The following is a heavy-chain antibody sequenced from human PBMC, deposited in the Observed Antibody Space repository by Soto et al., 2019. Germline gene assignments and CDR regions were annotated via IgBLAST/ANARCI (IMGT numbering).Heavy chain of an antibody. J-gene: IGHJ4*02. CDR3: AREGTTTTTHY. D-gene: IGHD4-4*01. CDR1: GGIFSSYT. V-gene: IGHV1-69*04. Sequence: GASVKVSCKASGGIFSSYTISWVRQAPGQGLVWVGRIIPILGIANYAQKFQGRVTITADKSTSTAYMELSSLRSEDTAVYYCAREGTTTTTHYWGQGTLVTVSS. CDR2: IIPILGIA.